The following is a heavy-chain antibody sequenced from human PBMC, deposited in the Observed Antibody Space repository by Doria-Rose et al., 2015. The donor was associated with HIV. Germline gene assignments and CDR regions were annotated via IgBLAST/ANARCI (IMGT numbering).Heavy chain of an antibody. V-gene: IGHV4-31*03. CDR2: TYYTGTS. CDR3: ARMGSYRELDY. D-gene: IGHD3-3*01. Sequence: SVSGASVISRGYYWNWIRQVPGKGLESLGYTYYTGTSDYSPSLKSRLNMAVDTSKNQFSLKLSFVTVADTAVYYCARMGSYRELDYWGQGALVIVSA. CDR1: GASVISRGYY. J-gene: IGHJ4*02.